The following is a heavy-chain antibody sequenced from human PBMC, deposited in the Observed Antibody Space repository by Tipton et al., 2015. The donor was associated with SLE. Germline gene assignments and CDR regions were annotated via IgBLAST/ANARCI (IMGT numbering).Heavy chain of an antibody. V-gene: IGHV3-74*01. Sequence: LRLSCAASGFTFGMYWMHWVRQVPGKGLVWVSRINSDGSSTNYADSVEGRFTISRDNGKNTLYLQMNSLRAEDTAVYYCARDGDVFDIWGQGTMVTVSP. J-gene: IGHJ3*02. CDR1: GFTFGMYW. CDR3: ARDGDVFDI. CDR2: INSDGSST.